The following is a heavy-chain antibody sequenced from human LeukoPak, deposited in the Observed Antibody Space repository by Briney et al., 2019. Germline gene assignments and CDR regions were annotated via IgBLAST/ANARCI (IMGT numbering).Heavy chain of an antibody. CDR1: GFTFSNYG. CDR3: ARALGNGYNYDY. CDR2: ITSSGIT. D-gene: IGHD5-18*01. Sequence: PGGSLRLSCAASGFTFSNYGMNWVRQAPGKGLEWVSGITSSGITYYADSVKGRFTISRDNAKNSLYLQMNSLRAEDTAVYYCARALGNGYNYDYWGQGTLVTVSS. J-gene: IGHJ4*02. V-gene: IGHV3-69-1*01.